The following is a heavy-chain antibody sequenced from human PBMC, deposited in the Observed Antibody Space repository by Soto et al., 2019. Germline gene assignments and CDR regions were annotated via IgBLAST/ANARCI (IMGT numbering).Heavy chain of an antibody. J-gene: IGHJ6*02. CDR1: GYTFTSYP. D-gene: IGHD5-18*01. V-gene: IGHV1-3*01. Sequence: ASVKVSCKASGYTFTSYPTHWVRQAPGQRLEWMGWIDAGNGNTKYSQKFRGRVTFTTDTSASTAYMDLSSLRSEDTAVYYCASAGYSYASPYYGMDVWGQGTTVTVPS. CDR2: IDAGNGNT. CDR3: ASAGYSYASPYYGMDV.